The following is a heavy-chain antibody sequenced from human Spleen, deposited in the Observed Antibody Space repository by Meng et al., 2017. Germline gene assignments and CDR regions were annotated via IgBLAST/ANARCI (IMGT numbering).Heavy chain of an antibody. Sequence: VQNPSTSMVVSCSPAGYNTPAYHRHCGRLGPGQGPEGTRPINPKNGDTHYAHKFQARVTMTRDTSISTAYMELSGLRSDDTAMYYCARDEDISAAGKHFGDYWGQGTLVTVSS. CDR2: INPKNGDT. V-gene: IGHV1-2*06. J-gene: IGHJ4*02. D-gene: IGHD6-25*01. CDR3: ARDEDISAAGKHFGDY. CDR1: GYNTPAYH.